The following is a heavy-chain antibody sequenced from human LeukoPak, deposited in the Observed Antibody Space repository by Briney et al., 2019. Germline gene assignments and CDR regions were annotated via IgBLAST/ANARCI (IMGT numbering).Heavy chain of an antibody. CDR2: INHSGST. D-gene: IGHD2-2*01. CDR1: GGSFSGYY. Sequence: PSETLSLTCAVYGGSFSGYYWSWIRQPPGKGLEWIGEINHSGSTNYNPSLKSRVTISVDTSKNQFSLKLSSVTAADTAVYYCARERYCSSTSCPWYFDYWGQGTLVTVSS. CDR3: ARERYCSSTSCPWYFDY. V-gene: IGHV4-34*01. J-gene: IGHJ4*02.